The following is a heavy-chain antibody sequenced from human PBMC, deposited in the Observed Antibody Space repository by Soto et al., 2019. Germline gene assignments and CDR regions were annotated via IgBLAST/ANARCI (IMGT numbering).Heavy chain of an antibody. CDR1: GASISNYNW. Sequence: QVQLQESGPGLVKPSGTLSLTCAVSGASISNYNWWPWVRQPPGKGLEWIGEISHDGSTNYNPSLKSRVTLSIDNSKNQFSLNLSSMTAEDTAIYYCAKFQDYYQGIDVWGQGTTVTVSS. J-gene: IGHJ6*02. CDR3: AKFQDYYQGIDV. V-gene: IGHV4-4*02. CDR2: ISHDGST.